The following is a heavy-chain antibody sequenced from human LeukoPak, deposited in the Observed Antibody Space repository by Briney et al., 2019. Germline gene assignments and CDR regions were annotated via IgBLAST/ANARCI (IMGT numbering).Heavy chain of an antibody. V-gene: IGHV3-53*01. J-gene: IGHJ4*02. Sequence: GGSPRLSCATSVVTASDDHMRCVPRTPQVSHGCVSVISDGGVIQYADYVKGRFTISRDDSNDTLYLQMNSLRPEDTAVYYCGGSGSYYTPSYYWGQGTLVTVSS. CDR2: ISDGGVI. CDR3: GGSGSYYTPSYY. D-gene: IGHD3-10*01. CDR1: VVTASDDH.